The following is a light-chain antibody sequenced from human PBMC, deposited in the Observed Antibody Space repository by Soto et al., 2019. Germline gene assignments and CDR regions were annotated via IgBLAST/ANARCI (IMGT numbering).Light chain of an antibody. CDR1: QRVSSNY. J-gene: IGKJ3*01. Sequence: EIVLTQSPGTLSLSPGERATLSCRASQRVSSNYLAWYQQKPGQAPSHLIYCASSRATGIPDRFSGSGSGTDFTLTISRLEPEDFAVYYCQQYGSSQLTFGPGTQVDIK. CDR3: QQYGSSQLT. V-gene: IGKV3-20*01. CDR2: CAS.